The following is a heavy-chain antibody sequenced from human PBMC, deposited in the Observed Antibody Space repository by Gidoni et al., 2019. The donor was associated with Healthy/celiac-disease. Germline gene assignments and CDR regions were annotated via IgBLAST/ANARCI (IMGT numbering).Heavy chain of an antibody. D-gene: IGHD1-26*01. Sequence: EVQLVESGGGLVKPGGSLSPSCAASGLPFSNAWMSWVRQAPGKGLEWVGRIKSKTDGGTTDYAAPVKGRFTISRDDSKNTLYLQMNSLKTEDTAVYYCTTPLIRAVDYWGQGTLVTVSS. J-gene: IGHJ4*02. CDR1: GLPFSNAW. CDR3: TTPLIRAVDY. CDR2: IKSKTDGGTT. V-gene: IGHV3-15*01.